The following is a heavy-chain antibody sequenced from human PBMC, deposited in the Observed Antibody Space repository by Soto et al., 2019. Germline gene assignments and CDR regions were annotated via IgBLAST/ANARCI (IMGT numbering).Heavy chain of an antibody. J-gene: IGHJ3*02. CDR3: AKDGVDHNSVWDPFDI. D-gene: IGHD2-15*01. CDR2: MGGAIGDT. V-gene: IGHV3-23*01. CDR1: GFIFSDYA. Sequence: EVQMLESGGGLVQPGGSLRLSCAASGFIFSDYAMSWVRQAPGKGLEWVAGMGGAIGDTYYTESVRGRFAISRDNSKSTLFLQLSSLRAEDTAVYFCAKDGVDHNSVWDPFDIWGQGTLVTVSS.